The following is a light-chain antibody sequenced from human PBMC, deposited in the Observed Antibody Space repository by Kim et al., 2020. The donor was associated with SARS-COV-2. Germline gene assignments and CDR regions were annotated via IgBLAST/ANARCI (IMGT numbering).Light chain of an antibody. CDR1: SWHRNYD. Sequence: QLVLTESPSASASLGASVKHTCTLNSWHRNYDIAWHQQQPEKGPRYLMKLNCDGSHSKGEGFPDRFSGSSSGAECYLTISSLQSEDEADYYCQTWGTGIVVCGGGTQRTVL. V-gene: IGLV4-69*01. CDR3: QTWGTGIVV. J-gene: IGLJ2*01. CDR2: LNCDGSH.